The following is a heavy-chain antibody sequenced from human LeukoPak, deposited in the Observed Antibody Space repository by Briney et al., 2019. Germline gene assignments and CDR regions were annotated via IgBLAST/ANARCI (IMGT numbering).Heavy chain of an antibody. J-gene: IGHJ3*02. Sequence: PGGSLRLSCAASGFTFSTYTMNWVRQAPGKGLEWVSAISSSSDYIYYADSVKGRFTISRDNAKNSLYLQMNSLRAEDTDCYYCARDVGDSAPDAFDIRVQGTMVTDPS. CDR3: ARDVGDSAPDAFDI. D-gene: IGHD1-26*01. CDR2: ISSSSDYI. CDR1: GFTFSTYT. V-gene: IGHV3-21*04.